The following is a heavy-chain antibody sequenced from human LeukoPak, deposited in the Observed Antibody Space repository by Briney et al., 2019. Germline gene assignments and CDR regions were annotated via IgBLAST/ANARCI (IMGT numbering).Heavy chain of an antibody. CDR1: GGTFSSYA. Sequence: ASVKVSCKASGGTFSSYAISWVRQATGQGLEWMGWMNPNSGNTGYAQKFQGRVTITRNTSISTAYMELSSLRSEDTAVYYCARGLWGYSSSSGLIYWGQGTLVTVSS. V-gene: IGHV1-8*03. CDR3: ARGLWGYSSSSGLIY. CDR2: MNPNSGNT. D-gene: IGHD6-6*01. J-gene: IGHJ4*02.